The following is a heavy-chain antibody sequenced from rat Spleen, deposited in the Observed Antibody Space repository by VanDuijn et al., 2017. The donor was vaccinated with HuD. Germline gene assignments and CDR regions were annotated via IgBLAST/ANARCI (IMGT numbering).Heavy chain of an antibody. CDR1: GFNFNDYW. CDR2: INKDSSTI. CDR3: TREDY. V-gene: IGHV4-2*01. J-gene: IGHJ2*01. Sequence: EVKLVESGGGLEQPGRSLKLSCAASGFNFNDYWMGWVRHAPGKGLEWIGEINKDSSTIKYTPSLKNKFIISRDNAQNTLYLQMNSLRSEDTATYYCTREDYWGQGVMVTVSS.